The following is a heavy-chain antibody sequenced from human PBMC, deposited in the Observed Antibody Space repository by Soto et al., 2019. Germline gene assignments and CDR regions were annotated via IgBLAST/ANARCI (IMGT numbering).Heavy chain of an antibody. CDR3: ARDPSKSGTTMDV. CDR1: GFTFIGYN. J-gene: IGHJ6*02. CDR2: ISSSSTYI. D-gene: IGHD1-26*01. V-gene: IGHV3-21*01. Sequence: GVSLRLSCLASGFTFIGYNMNWVRQAPGKGLEWVASISSSSTYIYYADSVKGRFTISRDNAEKSLYLHMNSLRAEDTAVYYCARDPSKSGTTMDVWGPGTTRTGSS.